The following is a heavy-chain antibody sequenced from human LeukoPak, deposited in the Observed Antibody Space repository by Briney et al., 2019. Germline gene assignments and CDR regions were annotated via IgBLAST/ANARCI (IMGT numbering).Heavy chain of an antibody. CDR3: ARRYLYYFDY. CDR1: GYTFTSYY. CDR2: INPGGGST. J-gene: IGHJ4*02. Sequence: ASVKVSCKASGYTFTSYYMYWVRQAPGQGLEWMGLINPGGGSTNYAQKFQGRVTMTRDMSTGTVYMELSSLRSEDTAVYYCARRYLYYFDYWGQGTLVTVSS. V-gene: IGHV1-46*01. D-gene: IGHD1-1*01.